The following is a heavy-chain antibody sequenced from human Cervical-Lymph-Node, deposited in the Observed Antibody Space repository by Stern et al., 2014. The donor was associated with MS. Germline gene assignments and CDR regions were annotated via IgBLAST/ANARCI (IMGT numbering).Heavy chain of an antibody. J-gene: IGHJ6*02. CDR2: ISPIFGTA. CDR3: ARGELKEGLVRGMDV. V-gene: IGHV1-69*01. CDR1: GGTFSSYA. D-gene: IGHD1-26*01. Sequence: VQLVESGAAVKKPGSSVKVSCKASGGTFSSYAIRWVRQAPGQGLEWMGGISPIFGTANYAQKFQGRVTITADESTSTAYMELSSLRSEDTAVYYCARGELKEGLVRGMDVWGQGTTVTVSS.